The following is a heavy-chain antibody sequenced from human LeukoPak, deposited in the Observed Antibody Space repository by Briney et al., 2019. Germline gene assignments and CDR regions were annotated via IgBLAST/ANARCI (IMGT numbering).Heavy chain of an antibody. V-gene: IGHV3-21*01. CDR2: ISSSSSYI. Sequence: GGALRLSCAASGFTFSSYSMNWVRQAPGKGLEWVSSISSSSSYIYYADSVKGRFTISRDNAKNSLYLQMNSLRAEDTAVYYCARDSGGSYYDAFDIWGQGTMVTVSS. CDR1: GFTFSSYS. J-gene: IGHJ3*02. D-gene: IGHD1-26*01. CDR3: ARDSGGSYYDAFDI.